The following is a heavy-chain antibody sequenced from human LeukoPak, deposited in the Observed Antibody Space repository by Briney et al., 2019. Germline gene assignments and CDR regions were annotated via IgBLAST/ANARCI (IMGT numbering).Heavy chain of an antibody. J-gene: IGHJ4*02. Sequence: PGGSLRLSCAASGFAVSNNYMSWVRQAPGKGLEWVSVIYSGGSTYYSDSVKGRFTISRDKDKNTVYLQMNSLRAEDTAVYYCAKDRPIFKDWGQGTQVTVSS. CDR2: IYSGGST. CDR3: AKDRPIFKD. V-gene: IGHV3-53*01. CDR1: GFAVSNNY.